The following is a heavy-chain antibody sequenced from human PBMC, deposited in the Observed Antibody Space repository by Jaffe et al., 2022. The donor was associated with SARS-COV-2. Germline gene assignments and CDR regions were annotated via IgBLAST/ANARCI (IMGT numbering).Heavy chain of an antibody. Sequence: QVTLKESGPVLVKPTETLTLTCTVSGFSLSNARMGVSWIRQPPGKALEWLAHIFSNDEKSYSTSLKSRLTISKDTSKSQVVLTMTNMDPVDTATYYCARIVGNIVVVPAAIIPYYYYYMDVWGKGTTVTVSS. CDR2: IFSNDEK. J-gene: IGHJ6*03. CDR1: GFSLSNARMG. D-gene: IGHD2-2*01. CDR3: ARIVGNIVVVPAAIIPYYYYYMDV. V-gene: IGHV2-26*01.